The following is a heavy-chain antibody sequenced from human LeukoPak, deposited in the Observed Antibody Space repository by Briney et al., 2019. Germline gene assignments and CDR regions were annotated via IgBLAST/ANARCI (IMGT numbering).Heavy chain of an antibody. CDR3: ARVTIAVAGRSLTSDY. V-gene: IGHV4-34*01. J-gene: IGHJ4*02. CDR2: INHSGST. CDR1: GGSFSGYY. D-gene: IGHD6-19*01. Sequence: SETLSLTCAVYGGSFSGYYWIWIRQAPGKGLEWIGEINHSGSTNYNPSLKGRVTISVDTSKNQFSLKLSSVTAADTAVYYCARVTIAVAGRSLTSDYWGQGTLVTVSS.